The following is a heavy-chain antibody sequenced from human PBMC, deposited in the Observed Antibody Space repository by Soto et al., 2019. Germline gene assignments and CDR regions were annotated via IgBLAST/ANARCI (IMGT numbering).Heavy chain of an antibody. D-gene: IGHD1-1*01. J-gene: IGHJ3*02. CDR1: GYSFTSYW. Sequence: GESLKISCKGSGYSFTSYWIGWVRQMPGKGLEWLGSIYPGDSDTRYSPSFQGQVTISADKSISTAYLQWSSLKASETAMYYCARHVEAHAFDIWGQGTMVTVSS. CDR3: ARHVEAHAFDI. V-gene: IGHV5-51*01. CDR2: IYPGDSDT.